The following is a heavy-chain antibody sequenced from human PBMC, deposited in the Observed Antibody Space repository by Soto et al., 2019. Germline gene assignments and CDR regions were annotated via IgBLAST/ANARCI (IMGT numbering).Heavy chain of an antibody. V-gene: IGHV6-1*01. CDR1: GDSVFSNSVA. Sequence: SHTFSLTCGISGDSVFSNSVAGNWIRQSPSRGLEWLGRTYYRSKWYNDYAVSVKSRITINPDTSKNQFSLQLNSVTPEDTAVYYCALSFIVAAAGTHYYYGMDVWGQGTTVTVSS. CDR2: TYYRSKWYN. J-gene: IGHJ6*02. D-gene: IGHD6-13*01. CDR3: ALSFIVAAAGTHYYYGMDV.